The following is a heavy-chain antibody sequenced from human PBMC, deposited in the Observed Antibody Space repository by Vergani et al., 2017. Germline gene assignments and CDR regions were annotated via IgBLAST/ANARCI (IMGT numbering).Heavy chain of an antibody. CDR2: ISSSVSTI. J-gene: IGHJ6*03. Sequence: EVQLVESGGGLVQPGGSLRLSCAASGFTFSSYWMSWVRQAPGKGLEWVSYISSSVSTIYYADSVKGRVTISRDNAKNSLYLQMNSLRAEDTAVYYCARDSRTPVTTSQSIPYYYYIMDVWSKGTTVTVSS. CDR3: ARDSRTPVTTSQSIPYYYYIMDV. D-gene: IGHD4-17*01. V-gene: IGHV3-48*04. CDR1: GFTFSSYW.